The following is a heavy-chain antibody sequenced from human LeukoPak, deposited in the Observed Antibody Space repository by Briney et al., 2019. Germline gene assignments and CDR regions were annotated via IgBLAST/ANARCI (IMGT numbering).Heavy chain of an antibody. J-gene: IGHJ5*02. CDR1: GFTFSSYV. CDR3: ARDGVLMVYDSWFDP. D-gene: IGHD2-8*01. Sequence: GRSLRLSCAAPGFTFSSYVMHWVRQAPGKGLEWMAVIWYDGSNKYYADSVKGRFTISRDNSKNTLYLQMNSLRAEDTAVYYCARDGVLMVYDSWFDPWGQGTLVTVSS. CDR2: IWYDGSNK. V-gene: IGHV3-33*01.